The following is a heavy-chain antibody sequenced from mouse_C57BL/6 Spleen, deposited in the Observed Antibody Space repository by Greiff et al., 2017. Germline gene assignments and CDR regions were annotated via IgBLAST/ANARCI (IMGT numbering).Heavy chain of an antibody. J-gene: IGHJ1*03. D-gene: IGHD2-1*01. Sequence: EVQGVESGEGLVKPGGSLKLSCAASGFTFSSYAMSWVRQTPEKRLEWVAYISSGGDYIYYADTVKGRFTISRDNARNTLYLQMSSLKSEETAMYYCTRGNGNYWYFDVWGTGTTVTVSS. V-gene: IGHV5-9-1*02. CDR3: TRGNGNYWYFDV. CDR2: ISSGGDYI. CDR1: GFTFSSYA.